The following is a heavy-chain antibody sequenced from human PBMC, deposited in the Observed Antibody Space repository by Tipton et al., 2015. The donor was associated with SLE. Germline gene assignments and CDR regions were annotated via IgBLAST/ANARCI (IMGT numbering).Heavy chain of an antibody. CDR3: ARLHLWGVIPDY. Sequence: TLSLTCTVSGGSMSSYFWSWIRQPPGKGLEWTGYIYYSGSTNYNPSLKSRVTISVDTSKNQFSLKLSSVTAADTAVYYCARLHLWGVIPDYWGQGTLVTVSS. V-gene: IGHV4-59*01. D-gene: IGHD3-10*01. CDR2: IYYSGST. J-gene: IGHJ4*02. CDR1: GGSMSSYF.